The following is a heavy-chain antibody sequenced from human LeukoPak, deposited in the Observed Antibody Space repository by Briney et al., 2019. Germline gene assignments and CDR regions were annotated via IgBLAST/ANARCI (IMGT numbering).Heavy chain of an antibody. V-gene: IGHV4-59*04. CDR3: AFTAPYCSSTSCYSDY. CDR2: IYHSGST. J-gene: IGHJ4*02. D-gene: IGHD2-2*01. Sequence: TSETLSLTCTVSGGSISSYYWSWIRQPPGKGLEWIGSIYHSGSTYYNPSLKSRVTISVDTSKNQFSLKLSSVTAADTAVYYCAFTAPYCSSTSCYSDYWGQGTLVTVSS. CDR1: GGSISSYY.